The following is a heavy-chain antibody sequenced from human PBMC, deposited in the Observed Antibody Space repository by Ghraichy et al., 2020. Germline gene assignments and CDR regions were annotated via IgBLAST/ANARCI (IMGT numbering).Heavy chain of an antibody. CDR3: ARIHSYGYVDY. V-gene: IGHV2-70*04. CDR2: IDWGDEK. D-gene: IGHD5-18*01. CDR1: GFSLSTSGMR. Sequence: SGPTLVKPTQTLTLTCTFSGFSLSTSGMRVSWIRQPPGKALEWLARIDWGDEKFYSTSLKTRLTISKDTSKNQVVLTMTNMDPVDTATYYCARIHSYGYVDYWGQGTLVTVSS. J-gene: IGHJ4*02.